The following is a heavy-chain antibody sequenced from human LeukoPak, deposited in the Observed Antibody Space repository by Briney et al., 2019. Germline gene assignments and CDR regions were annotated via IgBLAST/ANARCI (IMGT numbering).Heavy chain of an antibody. V-gene: IGHV3-30-3*01. J-gene: IGHJ4*02. CDR1: GFTFSAYF. CDR3: ARDSSGYYYGGYFDY. Sequence: GRSLRLSCAASGFTFSAYFMHWVRQAPGKGLEWVADIASDGSHTFYAEPVKGRFTISRDNSKNTLYLQMNSLRAEDTAVYYCARDSSGYYYGGYFDYWGQGTLVTVSS. D-gene: IGHD3-22*01. CDR2: IASDGSHT.